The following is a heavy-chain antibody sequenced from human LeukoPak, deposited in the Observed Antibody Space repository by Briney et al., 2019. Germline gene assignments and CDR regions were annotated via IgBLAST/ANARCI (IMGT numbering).Heavy chain of an antibody. J-gene: IGHJ4*02. V-gene: IGHV1-8*03. CDR1: GYTFTSYD. CDR2: MNPNSGNT. CDR3: AKEVDIVATTASVFDY. Sequence: ASVKVSCKASGYTFTSYDINWVRQATGQGLEWMGWMNPNSGNTGYAQKFQGRVTITRNTSISTAYMELSSLRSEDTAVYYCAKEVDIVATTASVFDYWGQGTLVTVSS. D-gene: IGHD5-12*01.